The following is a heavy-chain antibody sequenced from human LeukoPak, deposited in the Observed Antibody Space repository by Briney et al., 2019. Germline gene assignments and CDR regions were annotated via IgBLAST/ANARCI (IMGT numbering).Heavy chain of an antibody. J-gene: IGHJ4*02. CDR2: IRSTADGGTA. Sequence: GGSLRLSWAASGFTSSNVWMSWVRQAPGKGPEWVGRIRSTADGGTADYAAPAKGGFTISRDDSKNTLYLQMNSLKTEDTAVYFCSEGLDYWGQGTLVTVSS. V-gene: IGHV3-15*01. CDR3: SEGLDY. CDR1: GFTSSNVW.